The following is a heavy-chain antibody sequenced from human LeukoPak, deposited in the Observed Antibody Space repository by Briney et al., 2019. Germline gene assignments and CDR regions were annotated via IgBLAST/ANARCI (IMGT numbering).Heavy chain of an antibody. Sequence: QPGGSLRLSCAASGFTFANYAMSWVRQAPGKGLEWVSAISGSGGATYSADSVKGRFTTSRDNSKNTLYLQMNTLRAEDTAVYYCAKEESAVPVLIDYWGQGTLVTVSS. D-gene: IGHD2-8*02. CDR1: GFTFANYA. J-gene: IGHJ4*02. V-gene: IGHV3-23*01. CDR2: ISGSGGAT. CDR3: AKEESAVPVLIDY.